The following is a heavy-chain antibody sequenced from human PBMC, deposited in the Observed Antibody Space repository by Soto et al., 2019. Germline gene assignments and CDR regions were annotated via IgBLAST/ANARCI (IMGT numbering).Heavy chain of an antibody. CDR3: AGGGDTVVRGVMNWFDP. J-gene: IGHJ5*02. CDR2: IDQSGST. CDR1: GGSFSGYY. V-gene: IGHV4-34*01. Sequence: QVQLQQWGAGLLKSSETLSLTCAVYGGSFSGYYCNWLRQPPGEGLEWIGTIDQSGSTNYNPSLKSRVTMSVDTSRSQCSVNVTSVTAMDTAVYYCAGGGDTVVRGVMNWFDPWGQGTLVTVSS. D-gene: IGHD3-10*01.